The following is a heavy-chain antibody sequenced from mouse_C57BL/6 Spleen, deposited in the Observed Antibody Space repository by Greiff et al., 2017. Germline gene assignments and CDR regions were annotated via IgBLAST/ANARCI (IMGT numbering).Heavy chain of an antibody. CDR3: TRDSERMISNYWYYYV. CDR1: GYSINSGYY. V-gene: IGHV3-6*01. J-gene: IGHJ1*03. CDR2: ISDDGSN. Sequence: EVKLLESGPGLVKPSQSLSLTCSVTGYSINSGYYWNWIRQFPGNKLEWMGYISDDGSNNYNPSLKNLISITRDTSKTQFFLKLNSVTPDSTSTYYCTRDSERMISNYWYYYVWGTRTPVTFSS. D-gene: IGHD2-4*01.